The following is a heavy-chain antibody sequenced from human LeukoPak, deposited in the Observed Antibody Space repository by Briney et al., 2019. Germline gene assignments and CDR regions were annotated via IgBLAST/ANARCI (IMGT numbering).Heavy chain of an antibody. V-gene: IGHV3-33*01. CDR3: TRQNYYDSSGLDAFDI. Sequence: GGSLRLSCAASGFTFSSYGMHWVRQAPGKGLEWVAVIWYDGSNKYYADSVKGRFTISRDNSKNTLYLQMNSLRAEDTAVYYCTRQNYYDSSGLDAFDIWGQGTMVTVSS. CDR1: GFTFSSYG. D-gene: IGHD3-22*01. J-gene: IGHJ3*02. CDR2: IWYDGSNK.